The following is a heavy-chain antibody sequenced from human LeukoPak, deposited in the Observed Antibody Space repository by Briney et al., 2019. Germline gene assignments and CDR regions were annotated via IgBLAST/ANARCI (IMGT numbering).Heavy chain of an antibody. CDR3: ARDLRVIFGVVKTTLDY. CDR2: IKQGGSEK. V-gene: IGHV3-7*01. J-gene: IGHJ4*02. Sequence: GGSLRLSCAASGFTFSSYWMSWVRQAPGKGLEWVANIKQGGSEKYYVDSVKGRFTISRDNAKNSLYLQMNSLRAEDTAVYYCARDLRVIFGVVKTTLDYWGQGTLVTVSS. CDR1: GFTFSSYW. D-gene: IGHD3-3*01.